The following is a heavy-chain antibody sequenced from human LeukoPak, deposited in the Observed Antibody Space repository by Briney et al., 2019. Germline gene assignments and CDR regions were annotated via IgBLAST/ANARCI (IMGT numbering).Heavy chain of an antibody. CDR1: GGSISSYY. CDR3: ARVPLLDYGDYHWFDP. CDR2: IYYSGST. Sequence: SETLSLTCTVSGGSISSYYWSWIRQPPGKGLEWIGYIYYSGSTNYSPSLKSRVTISVDTSKNQFSLKLSSVTAADTAVYYCARVPLLDYGDYHWFDPWGQGTLVTVSS. J-gene: IGHJ5*02. D-gene: IGHD4-17*01. V-gene: IGHV4-59*01.